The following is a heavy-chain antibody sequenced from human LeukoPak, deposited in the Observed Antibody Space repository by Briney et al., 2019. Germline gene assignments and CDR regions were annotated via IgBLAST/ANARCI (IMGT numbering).Heavy chain of an antibody. V-gene: IGHV5-51*01. CDR2: IYPGDSET. J-gene: IGHJ4*02. Sequence: GESLKISCKGSGYNFPTYWIGWVRQMPGKGLEWMGIIYPGDSETRYSPSFQGQVTISADKSISTAYLQWSSLKASDTAMYYCARRHLYGSGTYYFDYWGQGTLVTVSS. CDR3: ARRHLYGSGTYYFDY. D-gene: IGHD3-10*01. CDR1: GYNFPTYW.